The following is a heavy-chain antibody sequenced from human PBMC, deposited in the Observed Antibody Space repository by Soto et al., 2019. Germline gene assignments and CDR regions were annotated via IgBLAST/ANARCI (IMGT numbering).Heavy chain of an antibody. V-gene: IGHV4-34*01. CDR3: ARGGYIDWFDP. J-gene: IGHJ5*02. Sequence: SETLSLTFAVYGGSFSGYYWSWIRQPPGKGLEWIGEINHSGSTNYNPSLKSRVTISVDTSKNQFSLKLSSVTAADTAVYYCARGGYIDWFDPWGRGTLVTVSS. CDR1: GGSFSGYY. D-gene: IGHD6-13*01. CDR2: INHSGST.